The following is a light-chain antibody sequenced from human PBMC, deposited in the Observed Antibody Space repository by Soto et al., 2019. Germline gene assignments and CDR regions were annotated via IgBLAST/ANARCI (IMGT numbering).Light chain of an antibody. J-gene: IGKJ2*01. CDR2: AAS. V-gene: IGKV1-39*01. CDR1: QSISRY. Sequence: DIQMTQPQSSLSASVGDRVTITGRASQSISRYLNWYQQKLRTAPQLLIYAASSLQSGGPSRFSGSGSGTDFTVTISSLQPEDFATYYCQQSFSTPYTFGQGTNLEIK. CDR3: QQSFSTPYT.